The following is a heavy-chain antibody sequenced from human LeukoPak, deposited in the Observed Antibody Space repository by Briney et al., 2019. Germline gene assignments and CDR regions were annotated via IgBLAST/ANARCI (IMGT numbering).Heavy chain of an antibody. J-gene: IGHJ4*01. CDR1: GFTFNNYA. CDR2: ISRSGNYT. D-gene: IGHD3-16*01. Sequence: GGSLRLSCAASGFTFNNYAMTWVRQAPGKGLEWVSAISRSGNYTYYTDSVRGRFTVSRDNSKNTPYLQMSSLRAEDTAVYYCAKLPAAGGDYVYMEYWGPGTLVTVSS. V-gene: IGHV3-23*05. CDR3: AKLPAAGGDYVYMEY.